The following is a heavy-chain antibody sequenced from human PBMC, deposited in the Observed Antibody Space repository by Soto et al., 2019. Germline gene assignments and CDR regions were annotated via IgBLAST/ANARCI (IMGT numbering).Heavy chain of an antibody. CDR1: GFPFSNAW. CDR2: IKSETDGGTT. D-gene: IGHD6-19*01. CDR3: GSIAVAEGFDP. J-gene: IGHJ5*02. V-gene: IGHV3-15*01. Sequence: GGSLRLSCAASGFPFSNAWMSWVRQAPGEGLEWVARIKSETDGGTTDYGAPVEGRFTISRDDSKNTLDLQMNNLKTEDTAVYYCGSIAVAEGFDPWGQGTLVTVSS.